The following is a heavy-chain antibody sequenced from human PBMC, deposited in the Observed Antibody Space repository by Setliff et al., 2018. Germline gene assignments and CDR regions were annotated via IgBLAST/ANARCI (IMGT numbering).Heavy chain of an antibody. V-gene: IGHV1-18*01. Sequence: ASVKVSCKASGYTFTTYGISWVRQAPGQGLEWMGWISAYNGNTNYAQKLQGRVTMTTDTSTSTAYMELRSLRSDDTAVYYCARGRHPPWSGYPYYYMDVWGKGTTVTVSS. CDR3: ARGRHPPWSGYPYYYMDV. CDR2: ISAYNGNT. D-gene: IGHD3-3*01. J-gene: IGHJ6*03. CDR1: GYTFTTYG.